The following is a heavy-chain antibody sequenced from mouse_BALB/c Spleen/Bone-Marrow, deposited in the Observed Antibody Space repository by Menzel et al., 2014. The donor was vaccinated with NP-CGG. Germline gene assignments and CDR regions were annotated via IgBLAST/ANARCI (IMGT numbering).Heavy chain of an antibody. V-gene: IGHV2-9*02. Sequence: QVQLKESGPGLVAPSQSLSITCTVSGFSLTSYGVHWVRQPPGKGLEWLGVIWAGGSTNYNSALMSRLSNSKGNSKSQVFLKMNSLQTDDTDMDYCARDRELSYAMDYWGQGTSVTVSS. D-gene: IGHD3-1*01. CDR2: IWAGGST. J-gene: IGHJ4*01. CDR3: ARDRELSYAMDY. CDR1: GFSLTSYG.